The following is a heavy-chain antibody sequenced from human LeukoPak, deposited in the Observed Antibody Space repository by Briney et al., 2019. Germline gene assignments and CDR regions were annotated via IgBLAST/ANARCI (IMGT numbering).Heavy chain of an antibody. CDR2: IKQDGSEK. CDR1: GFTFSSYW. D-gene: IGHD3-22*01. V-gene: IGHV3-7*01. J-gene: IGHJ3*02. CDR3: ARDSYDSSGPEAFDI. Sequence: GGSLRLSCAASGFTFSSYWMSWVRQAPGKGLEWVANIKQDGSEKYYVDSVKGRFTTSRDNAKNSLYLQMNSLRAEDTAVYYCARDSYDSSGPEAFDIWGQGTMVTVSS.